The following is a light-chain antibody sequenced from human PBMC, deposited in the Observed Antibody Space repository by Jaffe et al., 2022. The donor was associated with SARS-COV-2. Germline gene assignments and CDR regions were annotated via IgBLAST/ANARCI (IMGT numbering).Light chain of an antibody. J-gene: IGKJ2*01. V-gene: IGKV1-39*01. CDR2: STS. Sequence: DIQMTQSPSSLSASVGERVTITCRASQNIDNYVNWYQQKPGKAPKILIYSTSSLQSGVPSRFSGSGSGTDFTLTISSLQPEDFASYYCQHRGTFGQGTKLEIK. CDR1: QNIDNY. CDR3: QHRGT.